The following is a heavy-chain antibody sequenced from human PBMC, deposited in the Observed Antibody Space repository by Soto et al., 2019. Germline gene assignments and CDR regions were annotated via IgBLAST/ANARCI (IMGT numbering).Heavy chain of an antibody. CDR2: ISAYNGNT. Sequence: QVQLVQSGAEVKKPGASVKVSCKASGYTFTSYGISWVRQAPGQGLEWMGWISAYNGNTNYAQKLQGRVTMTTDTSTRTANMELRSLRPDNPAVYSCVLAAQPSYFDYWGQGPLVTVPS. V-gene: IGHV1-18*01. CDR3: VLAAQPSYFDY. D-gene: IGHD6-19*01. CDR1: GYTFTSYG. J-gene: IGHJ4*02.